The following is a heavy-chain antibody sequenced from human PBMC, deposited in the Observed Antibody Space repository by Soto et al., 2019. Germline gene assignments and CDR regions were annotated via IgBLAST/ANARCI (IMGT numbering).Heavy chain of an antibody. D-gene: IGHD6-19*01. CDR2: MNPSTGNT. CDR3: ARGRILVPGGFDP. CDR1: GYTFTSYD. J-gene: IGHJ5*02. V-gene: IGHV1-8*01. Sequence: QVQLVQSGAEVEKPGASVKVSCKASGYTFTSYDIIWVRQATGQGLEWMGWMNPSTGNTDSAEKFQGRLTMTRNTSISTVYMELRSLSFGDTAVYYCARGRILVPGGFDPWGQGTLVTVSS.